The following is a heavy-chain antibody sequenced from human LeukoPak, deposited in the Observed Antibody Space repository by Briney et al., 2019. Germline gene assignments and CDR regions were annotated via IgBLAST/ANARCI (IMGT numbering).Heavy chain of an antibody. D-gene: IGHD2-8*01. Sequence: ASVKVSCKASGYTFTGYYMHWVRQAPGQGLEWMGWINPNSGGTNYAQKFQGRVTMTRDTSISTAYMELSRLRSDDTAVYYCAREISGDTNAAFDIWGQGTMVTVSS. V-gene: IGHV1-2*02. CDR2: INPNSGGT. CDR1: GYTFTGYY. CDR3: AREISGDTNAAFDI. J-gene: IGHJ3*02.